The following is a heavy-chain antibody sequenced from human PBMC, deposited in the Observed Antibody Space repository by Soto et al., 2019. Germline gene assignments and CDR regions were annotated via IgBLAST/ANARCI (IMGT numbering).Heavy chain of an antibody. CDR3: ARGVGGSDSWYFDY. CDR1: GFTFSSYS. V-gene: IGHV3-21*01. CDR2: ISSSSSYI. D-gene: IGHD2-15*01. Sequence: EVQLVESGGGLVKPGGSLRLSCAASGFTFSSYSMNWVRQAPGKGLEWVSSISSSSSYIYYADSVKGRFTISRDNAKNSLYLQMISLRAEDTAVYYCARGVGGSDSWYFDYWGQGTLVTVSS. J-gene: IGHJ4*02.